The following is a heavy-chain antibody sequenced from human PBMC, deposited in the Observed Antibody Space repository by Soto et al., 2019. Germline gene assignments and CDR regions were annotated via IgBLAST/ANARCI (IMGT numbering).Heavy chain of an antibody. V-gene: IGHV3-30-3*01. D-gene: IGHD5-12*01. Sequence: GGSLRLSCAASGFTFSSYAMHWVRQAPGKGLEWVAVISYDGSNKYYADSVKGRFTISRDNSKDTLYLQMNSLRAEDTAVYYCARDIYSGYDYGYYYYGMDVWGQGTTVTVSS. CDR3: ARDIYSGYDYGYYYYGMDV. CDR1: GFTFSSYA. CDR2: ISYDGSNK. J-gene: IGHJ6*02.